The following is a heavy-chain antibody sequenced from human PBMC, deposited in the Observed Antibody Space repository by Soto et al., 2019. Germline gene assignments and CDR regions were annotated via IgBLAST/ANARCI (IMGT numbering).Heavy chain of an antibody. D-gene: IGHD1-1*01. CDR1: GFTFRSFA. Sequence: QVQLVESGGGVVQTGRSLRLSCVASGFTFRSFAMYWVRQAPGKGLEWVAVISYDGSNKYYAESVKGRFVISRDNSKNTVYLEMNSLATEDTAVYYCATVENWKFDYWGQGILFTVSS. J-gene: IGHJ4*02. V-gene: IGHV3-30*09. CDR2: ISYDGSNK. CDR3: ATVENWKFDY.